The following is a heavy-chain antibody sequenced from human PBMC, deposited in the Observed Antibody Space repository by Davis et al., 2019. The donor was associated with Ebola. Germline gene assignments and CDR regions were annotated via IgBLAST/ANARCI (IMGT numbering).Heavy chain of an antibody. D-gene: IGHD5-24*01. CDR1: GYTFTAYW. V-gene: IGHV5-10-1*01. Sequence: PGGSLRLSCTGSGYTFTAYWISWVRQLPGKGLEWMGRSYPSDSYSEYSPSFQGHVTISTDKSIGTAYLHWNSLKASDTAIYFCARLGGYNHEDWGQGTLVTVSS. CDR2: SYPSDSYS. J-gene: IGHJ4*02. CDR3: ARLGGYNHED.